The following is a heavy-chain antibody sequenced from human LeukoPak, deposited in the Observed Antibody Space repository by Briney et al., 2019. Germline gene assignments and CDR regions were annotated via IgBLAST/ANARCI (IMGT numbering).Heavy chain of an antibody. D-gene: IGHD3-3*01. CDR2: INHSGST. J-gene: IGHJ4*02. CDR3: ARGTLSTSFGVVIAYYFDY. V-gene: IGHV4-34*01. CDR1: GGSFSGYY. Sequence: SETLSLTCAVYGGSFSGYYWSWIRQPPGKGLEWIGEINHSGSTNYNPSLKSRVTISVDTSKNQFSLKLSSVTAADTAVYYCARGTLSTSFGVVIAYYFDYWGQGTLVTVSS.